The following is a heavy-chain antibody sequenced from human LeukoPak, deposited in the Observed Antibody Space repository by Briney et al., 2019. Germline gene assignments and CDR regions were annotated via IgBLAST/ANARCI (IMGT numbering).Heavy chain of an antibody. Sequence: GGFLRLSCAASGFTFSSYAMSWVRQAPGKGLEWVSSASGSGGSTYYADSVKGRFTISRDNSKNTLYLQMNSLRAEDTAVYYCAKDLGSVVTPPSLDYWGQGTLVTVSS. CDR3: AKDLGSVVTPPSLDY. D-gene: IGHD4-23*01. J-gene: IGHJ4*02. CDR2: ASGSGGST. V-gene: IGHV3-23*01. CDR1: GFTFSSYA.